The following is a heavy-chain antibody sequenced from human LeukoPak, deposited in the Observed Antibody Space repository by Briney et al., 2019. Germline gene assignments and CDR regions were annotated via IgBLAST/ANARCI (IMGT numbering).Heavy chain of an antibody. CDR1: GYTFTNYD. V-gene: IGHV1-8*01. CDR3: ARGNRLYSSSWSSLPFDI. Sequence: ASVKVSCKASGYTFTNYDINWVLQATGQGLEWMGWMNPRSGYTGYLQKLQGRVTMTWSTSISTAYLELNSLTSEDTAVYYCARGNRLYSSSWSSLPFDIWGQGSMVTVSS. D-gene: IGHD6-13*01. J-gene: IGHJ3*02. CDR2: MNPRSGYT.